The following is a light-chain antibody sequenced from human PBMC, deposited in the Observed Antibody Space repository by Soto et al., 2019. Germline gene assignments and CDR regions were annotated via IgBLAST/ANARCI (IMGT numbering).Light chain of an antibody. V-gene: IGKV3-11*01. Sequence: EIVLTQSPATLSLSPGERATLSCRASRSVSSSLAWYQQKPGQAPRLLIYDASNSATGIPARFSGSGSGTDFTLTISSLEPEDFAVYYCQQRNNWPLFGPGTKVDIK. CDR1: RSVSSS. CDR3: QQRNNWPL. CDR2: DAS. J-gene: IGKJ3*01.